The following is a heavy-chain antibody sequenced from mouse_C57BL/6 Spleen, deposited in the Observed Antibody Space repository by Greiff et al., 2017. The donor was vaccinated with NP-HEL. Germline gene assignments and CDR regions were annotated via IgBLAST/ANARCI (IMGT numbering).Heavy chain of an antibody. J-gene: IGHJ2*01. CDR2: IDPANGNT. CDR1: GFNIKNTY. Sequence: VQLKQSVAELVRPGASVKLSCTASGFNIKNTYMHWVKQRPEQGLEWIGRIDPANGNTKYAPKFQGKATITADTSSNTAYLQLSSLTSEDTAIYYCARGEVYGNYRLDYWGQGTTLTVSS. V-gene: IGHV14-3*01. CDR3: ARGEVYGNYRLDY. D-gene: IGHD2-1*01.